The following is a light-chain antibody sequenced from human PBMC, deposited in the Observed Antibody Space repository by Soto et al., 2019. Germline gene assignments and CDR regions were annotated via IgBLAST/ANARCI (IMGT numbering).Light chain of an antibody. CDR2: GAS. J-gene: IGKJ2*01. CDR1: QDIRKD. CDR3: LQDYNYPFT. Sequence: AIQMTQSPSSLSASVVDRVTITFLASQDIRKDLAWYQQKPGKAPQILIYGASTLESGVASRFSGSGSGTDFTLTISSLQPEDSAAYYCLQDYNYPFTFGQGTKVDI. V-gene: IGKV1-6*01.